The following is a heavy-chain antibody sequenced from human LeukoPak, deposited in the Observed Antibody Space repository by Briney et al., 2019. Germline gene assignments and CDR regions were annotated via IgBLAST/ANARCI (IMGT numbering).Heavy chain of an antibody. D-gene: IGHD2-2*01. J-gene: IGHJ6*03. CDR2: IYSGGST. CDR1: GFTVSSNY. V-gene: IGHV3-53*05. Sequence: GGSLRLSCAASGFTVSSNYMSWVRQAPGKGLEWVSVIYSGGSTYYADSVKGRFTISRDNSKNTLYLQMGSLRAEDKAVYYCARGYCSSTSCPDLDYFSYMDVWGKGTTVTVSS. CDR3: ARGYCSSTSCPDLDYFSYMDV.